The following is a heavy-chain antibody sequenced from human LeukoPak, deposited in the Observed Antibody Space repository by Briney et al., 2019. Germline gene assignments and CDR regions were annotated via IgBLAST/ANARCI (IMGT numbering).Heavy chain of an antibody. V-gene: IGHV1-18*01. D-gene: IGHD3-10*01. CDR3: ARDRGIYYGSGSYYYGMDV. J-gene: IGHJ6*02. CDR1: GYTSTSYG. CDR2: ISAYNGNT. Sequence: ASVKVSCKASGYTSTSYGISWVRQAPGQGLEWMGWISAYNGNTNYAQKLQGRVTMTTDTSTSTAYMELGSLRSDDTAVYYCARDRGIYYGSGSYYYGMDVWGQGTTVTVSS.